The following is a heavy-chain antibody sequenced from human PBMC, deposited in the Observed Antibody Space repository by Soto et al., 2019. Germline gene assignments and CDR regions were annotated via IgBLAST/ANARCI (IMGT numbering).Heavy chain of an antibody. CDR3: ARDRVFDGRIGELSHWFDP. D-gene: IGHD3-10*01. CDR1: GGTFSSYT. J-gene: IGHJ5*02. CDR2: IIPIVGIA. Sequence: QVQLVQSGAEVKKPGSSVKVSCKASGGTFSSYTISWVRQAPGQGLEWMGRIIPIVGIANYAQKFQCRGTNTADKSTSTAYMELSSLRSEDTAVYYCARDRVFDGRIGELSHWFDPWGQGTLVTVSS. V-gene: IGHV1-69*08.